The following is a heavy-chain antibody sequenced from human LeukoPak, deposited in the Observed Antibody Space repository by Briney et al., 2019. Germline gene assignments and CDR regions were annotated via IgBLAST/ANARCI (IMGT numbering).Heavy chain of an antibody. CDR3: ARDRSITMDLEPFDY. CDR1: GFTLEDYA. V-gene: IGHV3-9*01. Sequence: GGSLRLSCEASGFTLEDYAMHWVRQVPGKGLEWVSGVTWNSGSKKYADSVRGRFTISRDNAKNSLYLQMNSLRAEDTAVYYCARDRSITMDLEPFDYWGQGTLVTVSS. CDR2: VTWNSGSK. J-gene: IGHJ4*02. D-gene: IGHD3-10*01.